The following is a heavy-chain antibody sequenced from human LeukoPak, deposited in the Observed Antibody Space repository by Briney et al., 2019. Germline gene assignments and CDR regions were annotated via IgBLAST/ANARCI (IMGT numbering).Heavy chain of an antibody. Sequence: PSETLSLTCTVSGDPITTSSNYKWTWIRQPPGKGLEWIGYIYYSGSTNYNPSLKSRVTISVDTSKYQFSLKLNSVTAADTAVYYCAREYSAFDYWGQGTLVTVSS. CDR2: IYYSGST. CDR3: AREYSAFDY. D-gene: IGHD6-13*01. J-gene: IGHJ4*02. V-gene: IGHV4-61*01. CDR1: GDPITTSSNYK.